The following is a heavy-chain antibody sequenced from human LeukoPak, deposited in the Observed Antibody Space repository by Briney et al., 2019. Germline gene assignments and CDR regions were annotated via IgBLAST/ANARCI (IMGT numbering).Heavy chain of an antibody. CDR3: ARGPDSSGNADY. V-gene: IGHV4-34*01. CDR1: GGSFSGYY. J-gene: IGHJ4*02. Sequence: PSETLSLTCAVYGGSFSGYYWSWIRQPPGKGLEWIGEINHSGSTNYNPSLKSRVTISVDTSKNQFSLKLSSVTAADTAVYYCARGPDSSGNADYWGQGTLVTVS. D-gene: IGHD3-10*01. CDR2: INHSGST.